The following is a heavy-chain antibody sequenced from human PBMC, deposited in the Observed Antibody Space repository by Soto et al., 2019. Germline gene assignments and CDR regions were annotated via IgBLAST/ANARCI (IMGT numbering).Heavy chain of an antibody. CDR2: IYYSGST. D-gene: IGHD2-15*01. Sequence: PSETLSLTCSVSGSGDPVSTGSSYWGWIRQPPGKALEWIGYIYYSGSTNYNPSLKSRVTISVDTSKNQFSLKLRSVTAADTAVFYCVRQHSADCTGGTCYHAFDVWGQGTMVTVSS. J-gene: IGHJ3*01. CDR1: GSGDPVSTGSSY. V-gene: IGHV4-61*01. CDR3: VRQHSADCTGGTCYHAFDV.